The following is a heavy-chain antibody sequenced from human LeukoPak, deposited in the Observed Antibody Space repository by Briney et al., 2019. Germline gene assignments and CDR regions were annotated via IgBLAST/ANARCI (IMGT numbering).Heavy chain of an antibody. D-gene: IGHD3-10*01. CDR1: AFTFSRYS. V-gene: IGHV3-64*02. CDR2: ISSNGGST. CDR3: ARRRVTVVRGVDITSYYFDY. J-gene: IGHJ4*02. Sequence: GGSLRLSCAASAFTFSRYSMHWVRQAPGKGLEYVSAISSNGGSTYYADSVKGRFTISRDNAKNSLYLRMSSLRADDTALYYCARRRVTVVRGVDITSYYFDYWGQGTLVTVSS.